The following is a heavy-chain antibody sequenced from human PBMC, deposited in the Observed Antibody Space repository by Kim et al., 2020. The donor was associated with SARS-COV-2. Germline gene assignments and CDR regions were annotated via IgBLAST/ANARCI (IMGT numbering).Heavy chain of an antibody. CDR3: VRGLTVAGRGGFDI. CDR1: EFTFSSYW. CDR2: ITSDGSST. D-gene: IGHD6-19*01. V-gene: IGHV3-74*01. J-gene: IGHJ3*02. Sequence: GGSLRLSCAASEFTFSSYWMHWVRQAPGKGLVWVSRITSDGSSTDYADSVKGRFTISGDNAKNTLYLQMNSLRAEDTAGYYCVRGLTVAGRGGFDIWGQG.